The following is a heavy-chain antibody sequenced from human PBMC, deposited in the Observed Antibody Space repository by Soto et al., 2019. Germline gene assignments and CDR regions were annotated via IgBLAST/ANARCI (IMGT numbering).Heavy chain of an antibody. V-gene: IGHV4-59*08. CDR3: VRQGIGFLHGLVDV. Sequence: QVQVQQSGPGLVKPSETLSLTCTVSSGPSKSHNWGWIRQPPGRGLEWIGYVYDTGSTSYNPSLKSRVTVSADTSTNRISLTLRFVTAADTAVYYCVRQGIGFLHGLVDVWGQGTTVIVSS. D-gene: IGHD3-10*01. J-gene: IGHJ6*01. CDR2: VYDTGST. CDR1: SGPSKSHN.